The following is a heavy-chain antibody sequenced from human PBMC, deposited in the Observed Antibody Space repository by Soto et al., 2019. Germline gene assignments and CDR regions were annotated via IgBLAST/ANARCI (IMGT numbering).Heavy chain of an antibody. Sequence: EVQLLESGGGLVQPGGSLRLSCAASGFTFGNYAMNWVRQAPGKGLQWVSGISNSGGSTYYADSVKGRFTISRDNSNNTLYLQLNSVRAEDTALYYCAKNRHWNYGAPREFDYWGQGTMVTVSS. D-gene: IGHD1-7*01. CDR3: AKNRHWNYGAPREFDY. V-gene: IGHV3-23*01. J-gene: IGHJ4*02. CDR1: GFTFGNYA. CDR2: ISNSGGST.